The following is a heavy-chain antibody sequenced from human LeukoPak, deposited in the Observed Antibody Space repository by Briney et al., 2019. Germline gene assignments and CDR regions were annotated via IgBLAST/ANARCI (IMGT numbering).Heavy chain of an antibody. V-gene: IGHV3-48*04. J-gene: IGHJ5*02. CDR3: ASLRFLEQSFGFDP. CDR2: ISSSSSTI. D-gene: IGHD3-3*01. Sequence: PGGSLRLPCAASGFTFSSYSMNWVRQAPGKGLEWVSYISSSSSTIYYADSVKGRFTISRDNAKNSLYLQMNSLRAEDTAVYYCASLRFLEQSFGFDPWGQGTLVTVSS. CDR1: GFTFSSYS.